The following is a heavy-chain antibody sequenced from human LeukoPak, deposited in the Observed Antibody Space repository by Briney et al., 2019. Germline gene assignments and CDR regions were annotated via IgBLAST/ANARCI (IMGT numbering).Heavy chain of an antibody. D-gene: IGHD1-26*01. J-gene: IGHJ4*02. CDR1: GGSISSYY. V-gene: IGHV4-59*01. CDR2: IYYSGST. CDR3: ARSSGSYYGDY. Sequence: SSETLSLTCTVSGGSISSYYWSWIRQPPGKGLEWIGYIYYSGSTNYNPSLKSRVTISVDTSKNQFSLKLSSVTAADTAVYYCARSSGSYYGDYWGQGTLVTVSS.